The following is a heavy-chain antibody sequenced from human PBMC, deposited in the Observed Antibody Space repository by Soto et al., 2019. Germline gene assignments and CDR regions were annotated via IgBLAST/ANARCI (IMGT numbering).Heavy chain of an antibody. CDR3: ATGYGSSWYGMDV. V-gene: IGHV3-74*01. CDR1: GFTFSSYW. D-gene: IGHD6-13*01. J-gene: IGHJ6*02. CDR2: INSDGSST. Sequence: SLRLSCAASGFTFSSYWMHWVRQAPGKGLVWVSRINSDGSSTSYADSVKGRFTISRDNAKNTLYLQMNSLRAEDTAVYYCATGYGSSWYGMDVWGQGTTVTVSS.